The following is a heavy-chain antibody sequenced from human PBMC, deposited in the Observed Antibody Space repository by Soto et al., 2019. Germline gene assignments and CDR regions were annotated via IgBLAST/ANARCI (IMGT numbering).Heavy chain of an antibody. CDR3: ARVGEIAVAGHDAFDI. CDR2: MNPNSGNT. J-gene: IGHJ3*02. V-gene: IGHV1-18*01. Sequence: ASVKVSCKASGYTFTSYDINWVRQATGQGLEWMGWMNPNSGNTNYAQKLQGRVTMTTDTSTSTAYMELRSLRSDDTAVYYCARVGEIAVAGHDAFDIWGQGTMVTVSS. CDR1: GYTFTSYD. D-gene: IGHD6-19*01.